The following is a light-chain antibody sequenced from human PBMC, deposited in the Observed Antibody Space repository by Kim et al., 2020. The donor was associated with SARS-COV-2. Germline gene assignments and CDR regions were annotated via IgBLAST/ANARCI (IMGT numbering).Light chain of an antibody. V-gene: IGLV1-47*01. J-gene: IGLJ3*02. CDR3: AAWEDSLRDWV. CDR1: SANVGSNY. CDR2: RDS. Sequence: GQMIISSCCSSSANVGSNYVYWYQHHPGKAPKLLIYRDSKRPSGVSDRFSGSKSGTSASLAISGLRSEDEADYYCAAWEDSLRDWVFGGGTQLTVL.